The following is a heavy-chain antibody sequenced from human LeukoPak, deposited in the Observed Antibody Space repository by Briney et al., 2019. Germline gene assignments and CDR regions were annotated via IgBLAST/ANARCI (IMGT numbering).Heavy chain of an antibody. V-gene: IGHV3-23*01. D-gene: IGHD3-22*01. Sequence: GGSLRLSCAASGFTFSSYAMSWVRQAPGKGLEWVSAISGSGGSIYYADSVKGRFTISRDNAKNSLYLQMNSLRAEDTAVYYCAGETRNGYSFDYWGQGTLVTVS. CDR2: ISGSGGSI. J-gene: IGHJ4*02. CDR1: GFTFSSYA. CDR3: AGETRNGYSFDY.